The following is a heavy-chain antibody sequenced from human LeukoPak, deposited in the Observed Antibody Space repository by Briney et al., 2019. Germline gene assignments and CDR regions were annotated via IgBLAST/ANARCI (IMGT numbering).Heavy chain of an antibody. CDR3: ARSPGLYSSSWSKATDY. V-gene: IGHV3-23*01. D-gene: IGHD6-13*01. CDR1: GFTFSRFA. Sequence: GGSLRLSCEASGFTFSRFAMSWGRQAPGKGLEWGSTIGGLGESTNYADSVKGRFTISRDNAKNSLYLQMNSLSAEDTAVYYCARSPGLYSSSWSKATDYWGQGTLVTASS. J-gene: IGHJ4*02. CDR2: IGGLGEST.